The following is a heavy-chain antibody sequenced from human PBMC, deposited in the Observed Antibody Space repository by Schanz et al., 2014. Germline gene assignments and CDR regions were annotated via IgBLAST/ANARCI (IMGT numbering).Heavy chain of an antibody. CDR3: AKDLYNYGIFDS. V-gene: IGHV3-11*05. CDR2: ISNSGTYT. Sequence: VQLLESGGGLVQPGGSLRLSCAASGFTFSDYYMTWMRQAPGKGLEWISYISNSGTYTKYADSVKGRFTISRDNSRKTLYLQMNSLRADDTAVYYCAKDLYNYGIFDSWGQGTLVTVSS. J-gene: IGHJ5*01. D-gene: IGHD3-16*01. CDR1: GFTFSDYY.